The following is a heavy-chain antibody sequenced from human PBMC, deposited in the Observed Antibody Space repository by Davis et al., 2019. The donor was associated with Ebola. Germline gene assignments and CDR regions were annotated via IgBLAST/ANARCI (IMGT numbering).Heavy chain of an antibody. V-gene: IGHV1-2*02. CDR1: GYTFTGYY. D-gene: IGHD3-3*01. Sequence: ASVKVSCKASGYTFTGYYMLWVRQAPGQGLESMGWINPDNGATNYAQKFQGRVIATRDTSINTVYMELNSLRSDDTAMYYCARGCGILRLLEWLPWEVWGQGTTVTVSS. J-gene: IGHJ6*02. CDR2: INPDNGAT. CDR3: ARGCGILRLLEWLPWEV.